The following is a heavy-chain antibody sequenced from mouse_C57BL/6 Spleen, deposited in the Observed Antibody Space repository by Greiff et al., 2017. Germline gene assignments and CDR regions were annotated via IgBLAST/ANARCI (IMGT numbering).Heavy chain of an antibody. CDR1: GYTFTSYW. D-gene: IGHD4-1*01. CDR2: IDPSDSYT. CDR3: ARSSTGTYFDV. V-gene: IGHV1-69*01. Sequence: VKLQQPGAELVMPGASVKLSCKASGYTFTSYWMHWVKQRPGQGLEWIGEIDPSDSYTNYNQKFKGKSTLTVDKSSSTAYMQLSSLTSEDSAVYYCARSSTGTYFDVWGTGTTVTVSS. J-gene: IGHJ1*03.